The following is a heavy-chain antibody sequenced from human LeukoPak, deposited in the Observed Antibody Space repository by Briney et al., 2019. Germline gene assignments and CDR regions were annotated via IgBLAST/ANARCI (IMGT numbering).Heavy chain of an antibody. Sequence: ASVKVSCKASGGTFSSYAISWVRQAPGQGLEWMGWINTNTGNPTYAHGFTGRFVFSLDTSVSTAYLQISSLKAEDTAVYYCARDQHCSSTSCFYYYGMDVWGQGTTVTVSS. D-gene: IGHD2-2*01. J-gene: IGHJ6*02. CDR1: GGTFSSYA. CDR2: INTNTGNP. CDR3: ARDQHCSSTSCFYYYGMDV. V-gene: IGHV7-4-1*02.